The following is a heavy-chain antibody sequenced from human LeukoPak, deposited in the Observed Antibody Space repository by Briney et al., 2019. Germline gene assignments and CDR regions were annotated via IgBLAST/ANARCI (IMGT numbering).Heavy chain of an antibody. CDR2: INPSGGST. CDR1: GYTFTSYY. V-gene: IGHV1-46*01. D-gene: IGHD3-10*01. J-gene: IGHJ4*02. Sequence: ASVKVSCKASGYTFTSYYMHWVRQAPGQGLEWMGIINPSGGSTSYAQKFQGRVTMTRDTSTSTVYMELSSLRSEDTAVYYCARDYYGSGSYPYFDYWGQGTLVTVSS. CDR3: ARDYYGSGSYPYFDY.